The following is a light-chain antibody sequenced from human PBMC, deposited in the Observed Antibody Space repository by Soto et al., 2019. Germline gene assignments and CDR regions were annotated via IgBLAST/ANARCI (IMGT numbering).Light chain of an antibody. J-gene: IGLJ1*01. CDR3: CSYAGSGTFV. Sequence: QSVLTQPASVSGSPGQSITISCTGTISDVGGYNLVSWCQQHPGKAPKLMIYEGSKRPSGVSNRFSGSKSGNTASLTISGLQAEDEADYYCCSYAGSGTFVFATGTKVTVL. CDR1: ISDVGGYNL. CDR2: EGS. V-gene: IGLV2-23*01.